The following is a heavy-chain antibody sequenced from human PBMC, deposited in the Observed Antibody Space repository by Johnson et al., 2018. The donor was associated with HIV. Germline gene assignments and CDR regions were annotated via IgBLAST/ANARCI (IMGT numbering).Heavy chain of an antibody. D-gene: IGHD2-15*01. CDR1: GFTFSDYY. V-gene: IGHV3-11*04. J-gene: IGHJ3*02. Sequence: QVQLVESGGGVVQPGRSLRLSCAASGFTFSDYYMSWIRQAPGKGLEWVSYISSSGSTIYYADSVKGRFTISRDNSKNTLYLQMNSLRAEDTAVYYCASGRVGGNDAFDIWGQGTMVTVSS. CDR2: ISSSGSTI. CDR3: ASGRVGGNDAFDI.